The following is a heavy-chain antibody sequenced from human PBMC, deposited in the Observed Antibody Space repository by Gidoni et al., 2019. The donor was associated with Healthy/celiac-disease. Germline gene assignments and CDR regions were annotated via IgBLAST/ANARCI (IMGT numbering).Heavy chain of an antibody. D-gene: IGHD2-2*01. J-gene: IGHJ5*02. CDR3: AKGVVPAAILIEGNWFDP. CDR1: GLTFSSDA. V-gene: IGHV3-23*01. CDR2: ISGSGGST. Sequence: EVQLLESGGGLVQPGGSLRLSCAASGLTFSSDAMSWVRQAPGKGLEWVSAISGSGGSTYYADSVKGRFTISRDNSKNTLYLQMNSLRAEDTAVYYCAKGVVPAAILIEGNWFDPWGQGTLVTVSS.